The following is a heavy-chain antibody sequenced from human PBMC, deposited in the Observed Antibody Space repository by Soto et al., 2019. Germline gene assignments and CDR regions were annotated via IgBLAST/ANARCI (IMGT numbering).Heavy chain of an antibody. V-gene: IGHV5-51*01. J-gene: IGHJ4*02. D-gene: IGHD1-1*01. CDR2: IYPGDSDT. CDR1: GYSFTNYW. CDR3: ASPGLGWNAVDYFAY. Sequence: GESLKISCKGSGYSFTNYWIGWVRQMPGKGLEWMGIIYPGDSDTRYSPSFQGQVTFSADKSISTAYLQWSSLKASDTAMYYCASPGLGWNAVDYFAYGGQGTRVTVSS.